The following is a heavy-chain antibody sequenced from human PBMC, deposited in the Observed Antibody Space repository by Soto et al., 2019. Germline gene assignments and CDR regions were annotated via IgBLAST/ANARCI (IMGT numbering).Heavy chain of an antibody. D-gene: IGHD6-6*01. CDR2: IIPIFGTA. J-gene: IGHJ6*02. Sequence: GASVKVSCKASGGTFSSYAISWVRQAPGQGLEWMGGIIPIFGTANYAQKFQGRVTITADESTSTAYMELSSLRSEDTAVYYCARDYIGIAARPRPSYYYYGVDVWGQGTTVTVSS. CDR1: GGTFSSYA. V-gene: IGHV1-69*13. CDR3: ARDYIGIAARPRPSYYYYGVDV.